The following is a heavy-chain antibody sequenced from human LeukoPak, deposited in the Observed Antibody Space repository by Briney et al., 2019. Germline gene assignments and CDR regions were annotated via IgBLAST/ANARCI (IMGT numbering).Heavy chain of an antibody. J-gene: IGHJ4*02. V-gene: IGHV4-4*07. CDR2: IYTSGST. CDR1: GGSISSYY. D-gene: IGHD3-22*01. Sequence: SETLSLTCTVSGGSISSYYLSWIRQPAGKRLEWIGRIYTSGSTNHNPSLKSRVTMSVDTSKNQFSLKLSSVTAADTAVYYCARDLRGKYYYDSSGYDYWGQGTLVTVSS. CDR3: ARDLRGKYYYDSSGYDY.